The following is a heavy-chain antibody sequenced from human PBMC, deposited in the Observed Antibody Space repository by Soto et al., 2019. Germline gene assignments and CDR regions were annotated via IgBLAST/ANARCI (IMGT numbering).Heavy chain of an antibody. J-gene: IGHJ4*02. CDR3: ARATWNYGDY. CDR2: IKQDGSEK. V-gene: IGHV3-7*03. Sequence: EVQLVESGGGLVQPGGSLRLSCAASGFTFSSYWMSWVRQSPGKGLEWVANIKQDGSEKYYVDSVKGRFTISRDNAKKSLWLQLNSLRAEGTAVSYCARATWNYGDYWGQGTLVTVSS. D-gene: IGHD1-7*01. CDR1: GFTFSSYW.